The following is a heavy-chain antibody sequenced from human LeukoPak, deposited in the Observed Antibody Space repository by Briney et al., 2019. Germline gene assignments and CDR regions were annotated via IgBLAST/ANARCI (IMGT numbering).Heavy chain of an antibody. D-gene: IGHD4-17*01. Sequence: GGSLRLSCAASGFTVSSNYMSWVRQAPGKGLEWVSVIYSGGSTYYADSVKGRFTISRDNPKNTLYLQMNSLRAEDTAVYYCARALDYGDYFDYWGQGTLVTVSS. V-gene: IGHV3-53*01. CDR2: IYSGGST. CDR1: GFTVSSNY. J-gene: IGHJ4*02. CDR3: ARALDYGDYFDY.